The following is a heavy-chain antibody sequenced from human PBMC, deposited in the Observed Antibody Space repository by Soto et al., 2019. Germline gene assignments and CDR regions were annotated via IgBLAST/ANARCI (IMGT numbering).Heavy chain of an antibody. J-gene: IGHJ4*02. CDR1: GSTFNSYA. CDR2: IIPIFGTA. Sequence: ASVKVSWKASGSTFNSYAISWGRQAPGQGLEWMGGIIPIFGTANYAQKFQGRVTITADESTSTAYMELSSLRSEDTAVYYCARGSGDRLDRDFDYWGQGTLVTVSS. V-gene: IGHV1-69*13. D-gene: IGHD7-27*01. CDR3: ARGSGDRLDRDFDY.